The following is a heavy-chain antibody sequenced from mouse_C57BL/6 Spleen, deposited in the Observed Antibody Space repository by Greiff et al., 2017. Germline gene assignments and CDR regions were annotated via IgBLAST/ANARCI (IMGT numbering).Heavy chain of an antibody. CDR3: ARKAYYSNLAWFAY. CDR2: IDPSDSYT. J-gene: IGHJ3*01. CDR1: GYTFTSYW. Sequence: QVQLQQPGAELVMPGASVKLSCKASGYTFTSYWMHWVKQRPGQGLEWIGEIDPSDSYTNYNQKFKGKSTLTVDKSSSTAYMQLSSLTSEDSAVYYCARKAYYSNLAWFAYWGQGTLVTVSA. V-gene: IGHV1-69*01. D-gene: IGHD2-5*01.